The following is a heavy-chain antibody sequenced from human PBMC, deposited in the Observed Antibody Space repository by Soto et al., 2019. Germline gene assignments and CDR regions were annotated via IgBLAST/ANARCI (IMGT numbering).Heavy chain of an antibody. V-gene: IGHV3-9*01. Sequence: LLGPSCAASCSTIDDNTMHWVRHASGNSLNWVSGISWSSGSIGYAYSGKGRFTISRDNAKNSLYLQMNSLRAEDTALYYCAKDIKPAAYYDFWSGDFDYWGQGTLVTVSS. CDR2: ISWSSGSI. CDR1: CSTIDDNT. CDR3: AKDIKPAAYYDFWSGDFDY. J-gene: IGHJ4*02. D-gene: IGHD3-3*01.